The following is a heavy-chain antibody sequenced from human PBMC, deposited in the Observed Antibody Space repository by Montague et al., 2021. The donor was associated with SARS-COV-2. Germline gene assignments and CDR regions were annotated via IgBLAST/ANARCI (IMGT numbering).Heavy chain of an antibody. CDR3: RVGNYYDSISDY. CDR2: ITSGGGDS. CDR1: GFSFNRYA. J-gene: IGHJ4*02. Sequence: SLRLSCAASGFSFNRYAMSWVRQAPGKGPEWVTGITSGGGDSHYADSVKGRFTISRDNSKNTLYLQMNSLRAEDTAVYYCRVGNYYDSISDYWGQGTLVTVSS. D-gene: IGHD3-22*01. V-gene: IGHV3-23*01.